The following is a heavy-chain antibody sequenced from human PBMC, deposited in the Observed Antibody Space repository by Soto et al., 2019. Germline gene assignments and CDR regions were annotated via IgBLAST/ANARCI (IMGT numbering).Heavy chain of an antibody. V-gene: IGHV3-30*18. D-gene: IGHD4-17*01. Sequence: GGALSLSSAAPGFTFSSYGIHWVRHAPGKGLEWVAVISSDGSNKYYGDSVKGLFTISRYNSKNTLFLQINSLRVEDTSVYYCAKDRGSSDYRGSDFDCWGQGTLVTVSS. CDR3: AKDRGSSDYRGSDFDC. J-gene: IGHJ4*02. CDR2: ISSDGSNK. CDR1: GFTFSSYG.